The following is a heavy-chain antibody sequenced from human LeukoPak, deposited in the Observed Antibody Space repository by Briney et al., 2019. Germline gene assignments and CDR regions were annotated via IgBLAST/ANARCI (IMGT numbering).Heavy chain of an antibody. D-gene: IGHD5-18*01. J-gene: IGHJ4*02. CDR1: GGSISSSSYY. CDR3: ARLGYSYGPFDY. Sequence: SETPSLTCTVSGGSISSSSYYWGWIRQPPGKGLEWIGSIYYSGSTYYNPSLKSRVTISVDTSKNQFSLKLSSVIAADTAVYYCARLGYSYGPFDYWGQGTLVTVSS. CDR2: IYYSGST. V-gene: IGHV4-39*01.